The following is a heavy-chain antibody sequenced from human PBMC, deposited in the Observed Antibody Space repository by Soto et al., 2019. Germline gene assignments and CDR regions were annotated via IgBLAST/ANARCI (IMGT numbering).Heavy chain of an antibody. CDR1: GYSFASYW. J-gene: IGHJ3*02. D-gene: IGHD6-6*01. V-gene: IGHV5-10-1*01. CDR3: ARREYSHRRRVAFDI. Sequence: PGDSLKISCKGSGYSFASYWIVWVRQMPGKGLEWMGRIDPSDSYTNYSPSFQGHVTISADKSIGAAYVQWSSLKGSDTAMYYCARREYSHRRRVAFDICGKGTMLTVSS. CDR2: IDPSDSYT.